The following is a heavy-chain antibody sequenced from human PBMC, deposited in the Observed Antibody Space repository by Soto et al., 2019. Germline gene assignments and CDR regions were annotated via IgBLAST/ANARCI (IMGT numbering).Heavy chain of an antibody. CDR3: ARGQMATTSRSFDY. CDR2: IYQSGYT. V-gene: IGHV4-30-2*01. CDR1: GGSISSGGYS. J-gene: IGHJ4*02. Sequence: PSETLSLTCAVSGGSISSGGYSWSWIRQPPGKGLEWIGHIYQSGYTYYNQSLTSRVTMSVDTSRNQFSLKLNSVTAADTAVYYCARGQMATTSRSFDYWGQGTLVTVSS. D-gene: IGHD5-12*01.